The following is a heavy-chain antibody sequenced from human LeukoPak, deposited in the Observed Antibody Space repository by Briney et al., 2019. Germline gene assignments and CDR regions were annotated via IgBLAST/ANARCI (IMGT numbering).Heavy chain of an antibody. Sequence: SETLSLTCAVSGGSISSRNWWSWVRQPPGKGLEWIGEIYHSGSTNYNPSLKSRVTISVDKSKNQFSLKLSSVTAADPAVYYCARVSRCSGGSCSSRSYNWFDPWGKGTLVTVSS. J-gene: IGHJ5*02. D-gene: IGHD2-15*01. V-gene: IGHV4-4*02. CDR3: ARVSRCSGGSCSSRSYNWFDP. CDR2: IYHSGST. CDR1: GGSISSRNW.